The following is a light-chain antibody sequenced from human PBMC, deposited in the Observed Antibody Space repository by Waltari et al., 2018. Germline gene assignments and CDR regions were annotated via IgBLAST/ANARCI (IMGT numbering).Light chain of an antibody. CDR2: KAS. J-gene: IGKJ4*01. CDR1: QSVKNN. V-gene: IGKV1-5*03. CDR3: QEYDSLPVT. Sequence: DIQLTQSPSTPSASVGDRVTITCRASQSVKNNLAWYQQKPGKAPKVLIHKASSLESGVPSRFSGSGFGTEFTLTISSLQPDDFATYYCQEYDSLPVTFGGGTKVEIK.